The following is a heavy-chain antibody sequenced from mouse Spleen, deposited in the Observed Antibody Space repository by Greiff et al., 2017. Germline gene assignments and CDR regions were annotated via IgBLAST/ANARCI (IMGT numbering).Heavy chain of an antibody. J-gene: IGHJ3*01. V-gene: IGHV5-17*01. CDR2: ISSGSSTI. Sequence: EVQGVESGGGLVKPGGSLKLSCAASGFTFSDYGMHWVRQAPEKGLEWVAYISSGSSTINYADTVTGRFTISRDNAKNTLFLQMTSLRSEDTALYYCARPAMSTTWEFPDWGQGTLVTVSA. D-gene: IGHD2-4*01. CDR3: ARPAMSTTWEFPD. CDR1: GFTFSDYG.